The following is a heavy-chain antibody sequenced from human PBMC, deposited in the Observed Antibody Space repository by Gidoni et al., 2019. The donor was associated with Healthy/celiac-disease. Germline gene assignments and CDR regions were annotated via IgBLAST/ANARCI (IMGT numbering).Heavy chain of an antibody. CDR2: ISAYNGNT. CDR3: ARDPRGSSSWQKEYYYGMDV. V-gene: IGHV1-18*01. J-gene: IGHJ6*02. Sequence: QVQLVQSGAEVKKPGASVKVSCKASGYTFTSYGISWVRQAPGQGLEWMGWISAYNGNTNYAQKLQGRVTMTTDTSTSTAYMELRSLRSDDTAVYYCARDPRGSSSWQKEYYYGMDVWGQGTTVTVSS. CDR1: GYTFTSYG. D-gene: IGHD6-13*01.